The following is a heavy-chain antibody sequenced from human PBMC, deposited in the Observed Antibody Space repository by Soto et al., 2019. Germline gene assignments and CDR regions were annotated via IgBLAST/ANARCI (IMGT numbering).Heavy chain of an antibody. CDR3: AKDTKNYFDNGGYYNEY. J-gene: IGHJ4*02. Sequence: GGSLRLSCAASGFIFSSYALSWVRQAPGKGLEWVSGLTSSGGSTYYADSVKGRVTISRDNSKSTLYLQMHSLRAEDTAVYYCAKDTKNYFDNGGYYNEYWGQGTLVTVSS. CDR2: LTSSGGST. V-gene: IGHV3-23*01. D-gene: IGHD3-22*01. CDR1: GFIFSSYA.